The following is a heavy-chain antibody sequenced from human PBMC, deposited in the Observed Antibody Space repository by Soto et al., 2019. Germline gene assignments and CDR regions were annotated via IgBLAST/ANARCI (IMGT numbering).Heavy chain of an antibody. CDR2: IYYSGST. D-gene: IGHD6-6*01. V-gene: IGHV4-39*01. CDR3: ARHCLLRIAARDYFDY. Sequence: QLQLQESGPGLVKPSETLSLTCTVSGGSISSSSYYWGWIRQPPGKGLEWIGSIYYSGSTYYNPSLKRRVTISVDTSKNQFSLKLSSVTAADTAVYYCARHCLLRIAARDYFDYWGQGTLVTVSS. CDR1: GGSISSSSYY. J-gene: IGHJ4*02.